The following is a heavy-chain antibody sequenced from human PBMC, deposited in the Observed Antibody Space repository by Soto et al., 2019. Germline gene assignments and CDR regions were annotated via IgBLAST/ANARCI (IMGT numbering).Heavy chain of an antibody. Sequence: QVQLQQWGAGLLKPSETLSLTCAVYGGSFSGYYWSWIRQPPGKGLEWIGEINHSGSTNYNPSLKSRVTISVDTSKHQFALKRGSVTAADTAVYYCARSRELRYFDWSPPRVESFDYWGQGTLVTVSS. V-gene: IGHV4-34*01. CDR3: ARSRELRYFDWSPPRVESFDY. CDR2: INHSGST. D-gene: IGHD3-9*01. J-gene: IGHJ4*02. CDR1: GGSFSGYY.